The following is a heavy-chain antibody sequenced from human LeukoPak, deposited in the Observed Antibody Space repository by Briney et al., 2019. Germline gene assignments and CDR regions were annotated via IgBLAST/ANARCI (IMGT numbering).Heavy chain of an antibody. CDR2: IYTSGST. CDR3: ARDSVVVVAATIAHTDAFDI. J-gene: IGHJ3*02. CDR1: GGSISSYY. D-gene: IGHD2-15*01. V-gene: IGHV4-4*07. Sequence: SETLSLTCTVSGGSISSYYWSWIRQPAGKGLEWIGRIYTSGSTNYNPSLKSRVTMSVDTSKNQFSLKLSSVTAADTAVYYCARDSVVVVAATIAHTDAFDIWGQGTMVTVSS.